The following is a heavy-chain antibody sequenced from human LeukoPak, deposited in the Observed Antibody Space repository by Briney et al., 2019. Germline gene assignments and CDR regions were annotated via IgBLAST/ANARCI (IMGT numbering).Heavy chain of an antibody. D-gene: IGHD3-10*01. CDR2: INPNSGGT. CDR3: ARDEEFGELLYYFDY. CDR1: GYTFTGHY. Sequence: ASVKVSCKASGYTFTGHYMHWVRQAPGQGLEWMAWINPNSGGTNYAQKFQGRVTMTRDTSISTAYMELSRLRSDDTAVYYCARDEEFGELLYYFDYWGQGTLVTVSS. V-gene: IGHV1-2*02. J-gene: IGHJ4*02.